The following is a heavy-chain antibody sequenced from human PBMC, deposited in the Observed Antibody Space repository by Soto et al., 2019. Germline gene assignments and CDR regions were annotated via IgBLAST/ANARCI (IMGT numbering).Heavy chain of an antibody. Sequence: SETLSLTCTVSGGSISSYYWSWIRQPPGKGLEWIGYIYYSGSTNYNPSLKSRVTISVDTSKNQFSLKLSSVTAADTAVYYCARSQTTVTSYDYWGQGTLVTVS. D-gene: IGHD4-17*01. J-gene: IGHJ4*02. CDR1: GGSISSYY. V-gene: IGHV4-59*12. CDR2: IYYSGST. CDR3: ARSQTTVTSYDY.